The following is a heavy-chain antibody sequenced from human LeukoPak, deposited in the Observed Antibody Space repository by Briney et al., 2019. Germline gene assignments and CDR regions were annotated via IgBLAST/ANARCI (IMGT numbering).Heavy chain of an antibody. CDR2: IRSKAYGETA. J-gene: IGHJ4*02. V-gene: IGHV3-49*03. CDR1: GFTYGDYA. CDR3: TRDRGAYNLYDY. Sequence: GGSLRLSCTASGFTYGDYAMSWIRQAPGKGLVWVGFIRSKAYGETADYAASVKGRFTISRDDSKPIAYLQMNSLKTEDTAVYHCTRDRGAYNLYDYWGQGTLVTVSS. D-gene: IGHD1-1*01.